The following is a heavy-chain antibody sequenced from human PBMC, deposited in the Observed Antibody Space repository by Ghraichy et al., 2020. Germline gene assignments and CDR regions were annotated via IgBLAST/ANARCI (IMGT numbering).Heavy chain of an antibody. CDR3: AKPALGEWAPWAALDI. V-gene: IGHV3-23*01. Sequence: GGSLRLSCAASGLPFSSNAMSWVLQAPGQGPKWVSAISGSGGSTYYADSVKGRFTISRDNSKNTLYLQMNSLRAEDTAVYYCAKPALGEWAPWAALDIWGQVTMFTVSS. D-gene: IGHD3-16*01. J-gene: IGHJ3*02. CDR1: GLPFSSNA. CDR2: ISGSGGST.